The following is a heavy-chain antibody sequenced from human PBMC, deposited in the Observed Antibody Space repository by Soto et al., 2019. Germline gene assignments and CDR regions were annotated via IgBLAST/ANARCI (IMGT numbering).Heavy chain of an antibody. CDR2: IYYSGST. V-gene: IGHV4-31*03. CDR1: GGSISSGGYY. D-gene: IGHD2-2*01. J-gene: IGHJ5*02. CDR3: ARFEGYCSSTSCYPPANWFDP. Sequence: SETLSLTCTVSGGSISSGGYYWSWIRQHPGKGMEWIGYIYYSGSTYYNPSLKSRVTISVDTSKNQFSLKLSSVTAADTAVYYCARFEGYCSSTSCYPPANWFDPWGQGTLVTVSS.